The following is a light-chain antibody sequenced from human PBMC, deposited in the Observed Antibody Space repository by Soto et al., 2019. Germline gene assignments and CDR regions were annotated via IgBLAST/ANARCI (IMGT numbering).Light chain of an antibody. CDR2: GAS. CDR3: LQYDKWPPWT. V-gene: IGKV3-15*01. Sequence: VMTQSPATLSVSPCERVALSGSASQSVGCSLAWYRQKPGQAPSLLVYGASTRATGIPARFSGSGSGTEFTLTISSLQSDDFAVYYCLQYDKWPPWTFGQGTKVDI. CDR1: QSVGCS. J-gene: IGKJ1*01.